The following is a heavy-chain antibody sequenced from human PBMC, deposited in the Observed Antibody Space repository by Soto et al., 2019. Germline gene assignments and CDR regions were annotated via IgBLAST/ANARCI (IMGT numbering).Heavy chain of an antibody. CDR2: IWYDGSNK. V-gene: IGHV3-33*01. CDR1: GFTFSSYG. J-gene: IGHJ4*02. Sequence: GGSLRLSCAASGFTFSSYGMHWVRQAPGKGLEWVAVIWYDGSNKYYADSVKGRFTISRDNSKNTLYLQMNSLRAEDTAVYYCARDPYYDSSGYYFDYWGQGTLVTAPQ. CDR3: ARDPYYDSSGYYFDY. D-gene: IGHD3-22*01.